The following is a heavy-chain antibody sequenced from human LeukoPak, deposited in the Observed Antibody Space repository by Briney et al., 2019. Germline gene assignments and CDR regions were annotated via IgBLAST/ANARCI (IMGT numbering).Heavy chain of an antibody. J-gene: IGHJ4*02. Sequence: GESLKISCNGSGYXFTNYWICWVRQMPGKGLEWMGIIYPGDSDTRYSPSFQGQVTISADKSISTAYLQWSSLKASDTAMYYCARRHGGYDLMIFDQWGQGTLVTVSS. CDR3: ARRHGGYDLMIFDQ. CDR1: GYXFTNYW. V-gene: IGHV5-51*01. CDR2: IYPGDSDT. D-gene: IGHD5-12*01.